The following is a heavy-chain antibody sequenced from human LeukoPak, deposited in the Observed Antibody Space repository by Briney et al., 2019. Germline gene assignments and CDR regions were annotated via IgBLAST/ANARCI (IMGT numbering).Heavy chain of an antibody. CDR3: ARALGYCGGDCYHWFDP. CDR2: IYYSGST. Sequence: SETLSLTCTVSGGSISSYYWSWIRQPPGKGLEWIGYIYYSGSTNYNPSLKSRVTISVDTSKNQFSLKLSSVTAADTAVYYCARALGYCGGDCYHWFDPWGQGTLVTVSS. D-gene: IGHD2-21*02. CDR1: GGSISSYY. J-gene: IGHJ5*02. V-gene: IGHV4-59*01.